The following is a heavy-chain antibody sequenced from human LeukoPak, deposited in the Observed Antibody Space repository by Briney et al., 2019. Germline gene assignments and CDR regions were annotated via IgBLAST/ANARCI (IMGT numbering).Heavy chain of an antibody. CDR3: ARQLAVDAFDI. J-gene: IGHJ3*02. V-gene: IGHV1-46*03. CDR1: GYTFTSYY. Sequence: ASVKVSCKASGYTFTSYYMHWVRQAPGQGLEWMGITNPSGGSTSYAQKFQGRVTMTRDTSTSTVYMELSSLRSEDTAVYYCARQLAVDAFDIWGQGTMVTVSS. CDR2: TNPSGGST. D-gene: IGHD6-6*01.